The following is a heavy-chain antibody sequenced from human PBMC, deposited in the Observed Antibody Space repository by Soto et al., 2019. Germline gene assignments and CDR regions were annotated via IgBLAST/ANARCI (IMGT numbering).Heavy chain of an antibody. Sequence: QVQLVQSGAEVKKPGSSVKVSCKASGGTFSSYAISWVRQAPGQGLEWMGGIIPIFGTANYAQKFQGRVTITADEATSTDYMELSSLRSEDTAVYYCARGYGVTMMRSLLHWGQGTLVTGSS. CDR1: GGTFSSYA. CDR3: ARGYGVTMMRSLLH. V-gene: IGHV1-69*01. D-gene: IGHD3-22*01. CDR2: IIPIFGTA. J-gene: IGHJ1*01.